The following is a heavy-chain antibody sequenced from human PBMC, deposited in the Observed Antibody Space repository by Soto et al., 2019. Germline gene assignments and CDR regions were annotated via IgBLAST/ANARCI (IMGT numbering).Heavy chain of an antibody. CDR1: GSAFRNNA. Sequence: QPGGSLRLSCVGTGSAFRNNAMHWVRQAPGKGLEWLGVVSYDGRNKYYADSVKGRFTISRDNAKNTMSLQMSSLRAEDTAVYYCAKSMRDTVAVVGGTLLIGAFDLWGQGTAVTVSS. CDR3: AKSMRDTVAVVGGTLLIGAFDL. V-gene: IGHV3-30*18. CDR2: VSYDGRNK. J-gene: IGHJ3*01. D-gene: IGHD2-15*01.